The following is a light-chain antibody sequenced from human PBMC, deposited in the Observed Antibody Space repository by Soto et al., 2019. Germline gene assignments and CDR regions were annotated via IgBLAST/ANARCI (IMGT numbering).Light chain of an antibody. CDR1: QGISGY. V-gene: IGKV1-27*01. Sequence: DIQMAQSPSSLSASIGDRVTITCRASQGISGYLAWYQQRPGNAPNLLIYGASILQSGVPSRFSGSGSWTHFTLAISSLQPEDVATYYCLSYNGIPRTFRQGTTVEIK. CDR2: GAS. J-gene: IGKJ1*01. CDR3: LSYNGIPRT.